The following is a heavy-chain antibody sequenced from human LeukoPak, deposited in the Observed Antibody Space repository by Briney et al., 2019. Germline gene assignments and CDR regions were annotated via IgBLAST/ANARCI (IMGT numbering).Heavy chain of an antibody. CDR2: IYDSGST. CDR3: ARHYGP. Sequence: SETLSLTCAVYGGSFSDYYWGWIRQPPGKGLEWIGSIYDSGSTYYNPSLKSRVTISVDTSKNQFSLKLNSVTAADTAVYYCARHYGPWGQGTLVTVSS. D-gene: IGHD3-10*01. V-gene: IGHV4-39*01. J-gene: IGHJ5*02. CDR1: GGSFSDYY.